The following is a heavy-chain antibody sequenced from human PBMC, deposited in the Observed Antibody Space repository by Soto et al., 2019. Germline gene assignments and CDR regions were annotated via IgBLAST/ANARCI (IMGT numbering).Heavy chain of an antibody. CDR2: IYNSGNT. J-gene: IGHJ4*02. V-gene: IGHV4-30-4*01. CDR1: GGSISDGAYY. D-gene: IGHD2-21*01. CDR3: ASGLSGDKVDQ. Sequence: QVQLQESGPGLAKPSQTLSLTCTVSGGSISDGAYYWSWIRQPPGKGLEWIGHIYNSGNTYNNPSLRSRLTISLDTSKSQFSLNLNSVTAADTAVYYCASGLSGDKVDQWGQGTLVTVSS.